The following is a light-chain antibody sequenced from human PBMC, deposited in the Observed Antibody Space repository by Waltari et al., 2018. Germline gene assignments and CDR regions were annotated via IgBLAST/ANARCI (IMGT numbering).Light chain of an antibody. V-gene: IGLV2-14*03. J-gene: IGLJ2*01. CDR2: NVT. Sequence: QSALTQPASVSGSPGQSITISCTGPSRDVGGYTFVSWYQRDPGKAPKLMIYNVTVRPSGVSNRFSGSKSGNTASLIISGLQAEDEADYFCSSYTRSSALVFGGGTKLTVL. CDR3: SSYTRSSALV. CDR1: SRDVGGYTF.